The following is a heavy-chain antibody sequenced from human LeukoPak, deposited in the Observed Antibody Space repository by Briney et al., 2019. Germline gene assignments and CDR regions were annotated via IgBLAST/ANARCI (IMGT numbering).Heavy chain of an antibody. CDR1: GFTFSRHP. D-gene: IGHD5-18*01. CDR3: AKQRGYTYGYPFDS. Sequence: GGSLRLSCAAPGFTFSRHPMNWVRQAPGKGLEWVSTISGSGDSTYYADSVKGRFTISRDNSESTLYVHMSSLRAEDTAVYYCAKQRGYTYGYPFDSWGQGTLVTVSS. CDR2: ISGSGDST. V-gene: IGHV3-23*01. J-gene: IGHJ4*02.